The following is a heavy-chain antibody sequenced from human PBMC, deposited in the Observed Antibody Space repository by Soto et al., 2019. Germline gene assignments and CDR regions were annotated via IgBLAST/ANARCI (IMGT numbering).Heavy chain of an antibody. Sequence: PGESRKISCKGSGYSFTNYWIGWVRQLPGKGLEWMGIIYPGDSDTRYSPSFQGQVTISADKSISTAYLQWSSLKASDTAFYYCAFYSYDRGGYYGAFDIWGQGTMVTVSS. D-gene: IGHD3-22*01. CDR2: IYPGDSDT. CDR1: GYSFTNYW. V-gene: IGHV5-51*01. CDR3: AFYSYDRGGYYGAFDI. J-gene: IGHJ3*02.